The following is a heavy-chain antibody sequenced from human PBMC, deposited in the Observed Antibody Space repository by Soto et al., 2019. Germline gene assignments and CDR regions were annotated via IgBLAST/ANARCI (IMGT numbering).Heavy chain of an antibody. CDR3: ARECPDDVSGDSYVAS. CDR2: TYYRSRWYN. D-gene: IGHD2-21*02. Sequence: SHPLLLPFAISGASVSCNSAACNWIRQSPSRGLEWLGRTYYRSRWYNDYAVSVKSRITVTPDTSKKQYSLHLNSVTPEDTAVYYCARECPDDVSGDSYVASWGEAGLLTFPS. V-gene: IGHV6-1*01. CDR1: GASVSCNSAA. J-gene: IGHJ5*02.